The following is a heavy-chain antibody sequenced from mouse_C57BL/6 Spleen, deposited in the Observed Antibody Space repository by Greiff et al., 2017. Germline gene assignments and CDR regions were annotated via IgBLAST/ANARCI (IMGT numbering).Heavy chain of an antibody. CDR3: AREYYDGYYPLYFDY. CDR1: GFTFSDYY. CDR2: INYDGSST. Sequence: EVKLMESEGGLVQPGSSMKLSCTASGFTFSDYYMAWVRQVPEKGLEWVANINYDGSSTYYLDSLKSRFIISGDNAKNILYLQMSSLKSEDTATYYCAREYYDGYYPLYFDYWGQGTTLTVSS. V-gene: IGHV5-16*01. J-gene: IGHJ2*01. D-gene: IGHD2-3*01.